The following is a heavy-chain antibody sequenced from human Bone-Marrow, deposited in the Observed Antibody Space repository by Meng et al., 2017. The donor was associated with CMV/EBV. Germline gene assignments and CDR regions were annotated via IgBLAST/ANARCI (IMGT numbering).Heavy chain of an antibody. V-gene: IGHV3-21*01. D-gene: IGHD6-25*01. CDR1: GFTFSTYN. CDR3: ARDYSSDPFDY. J-gene: IGHJ4*02. CDR2: ISDNGYNI. Sequence: GESLKISCAASGFTFSTYNMHWVRQAPGKGLEWVSLISDNGYNIYYADSVKGRFTISRDKAKNSLYLQMNSLRAEDTAVYYCARDYSSDPFDYWGQGTLVTVSS.